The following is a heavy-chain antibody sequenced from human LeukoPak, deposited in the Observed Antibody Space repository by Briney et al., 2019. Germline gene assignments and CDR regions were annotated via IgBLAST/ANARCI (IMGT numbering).Heavy chain of an antibody. CDR1: RYTFTGYY. D-gene: IGHD5-18*01. CDR3: AGGASPYSYGYWFDY. Sequence: ASVKVSCKASRYTFTGYYMHWVRQAPGQGLEWMGWINPNSGGTNYAQKFQGRVTMTRDTSISTAYMELSRLRSDDTAVYYCAGGASPYSYGYWFDYWGQGTLDTVSS. CDR2: INPNSGGT. J-gene: IGHJ4*02. V-gene: IGHV1-2*02.